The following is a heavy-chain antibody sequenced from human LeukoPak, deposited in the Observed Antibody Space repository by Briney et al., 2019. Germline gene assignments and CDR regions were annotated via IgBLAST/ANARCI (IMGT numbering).Heavy chain of an antibody. CDR1: GFTFSSYA. D-gene: IGHD1-7*01. Sequence: GGSLRLSCAASGFTFSSYAMHWVRQAPGKGLEWVAQTKQDGSEKYYVDSVKGRFTTSRDKNPLFLQMNSVRAEDTAVYYCVGWGISGITNHWGQGTLVTVSS. V-gene: IGHV3-7*01. J-gene: IGHJ4*02. CDR2: TKQDGSEK. CDR3: VGWGISGITNH.